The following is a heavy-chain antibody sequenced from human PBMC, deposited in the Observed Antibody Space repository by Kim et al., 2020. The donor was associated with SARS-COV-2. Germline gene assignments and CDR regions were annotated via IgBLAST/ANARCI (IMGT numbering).Heavy chain of an antibody. V-gene: IGHV3-30*07. CDR2: SNN. J-gene: IGHJ4*02. CDR3: ANFES. Sequence: SNNTYADSVKSRYTISNDNSKNMLFLQLNSLRAEDTAVYYCANFESWGQGTLVTVSS.